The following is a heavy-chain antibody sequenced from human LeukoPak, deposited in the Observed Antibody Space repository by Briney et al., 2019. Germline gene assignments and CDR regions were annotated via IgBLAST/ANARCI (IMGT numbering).Heavy chain of an antibody. Sequence: ASVKVSCKASGYTFTTYYMHWVRQAPGQGLEWMGIINPSGGSTSYAQKFQGRVTITRDTSASTAYMELSSLRSEDTAVYYCASVRGYSYGPFYYGMDVWGQGTTVTVSS. CDR3: ASVRGYSYGPFYYGMDV. J-gene: IGHJ6*02. CDR1: GYTFTTYY. D-gene: IGHD5-18*01. CDR2: INPSGGST. V-gene: IGHV1-46*01.